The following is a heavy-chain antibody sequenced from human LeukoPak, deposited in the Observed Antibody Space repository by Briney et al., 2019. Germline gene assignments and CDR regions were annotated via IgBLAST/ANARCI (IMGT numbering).Heavy chain of an antibody. Sequence: SETLSLTCTVSGGSISSGDYYWSWIRQPPGKGLEWIGYIYYSGSTSYNPSLKSRVTISVDTSKNQFSLKLSSVTAADTAVYYCARAGSGSYLFDYWGQGTLVTVSS. CDR1: GGSISSGDYY. J-gene: IGHJ4*02. V-gene: IGHV4-30-4*01. CDR2: IYYSGST. D-gene: IGHD3-10*01. CDR3: ARAGSGSYLFDY.